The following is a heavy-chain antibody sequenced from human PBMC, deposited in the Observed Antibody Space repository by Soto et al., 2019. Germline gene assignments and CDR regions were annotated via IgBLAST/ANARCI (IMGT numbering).Heavy chain of an antibody. Sequence: AVKVSCKASGGTFSSYAISWVRQAPGQGLEWMGGIIPIFGTANYAQKFQGRVTITADESTSTAYMELSSLRSEDTAVYYCARAMTMVRSMDVWGQGTTVTVSS. CDR1: GGTFSSYA. J-gene: IGHJ6*02. V-gene: IGHV1-69*13. D-gene: IGHD3-10*01. CDR2: IIPIFGTA. CDR3: ARAMTMVRSMDV.